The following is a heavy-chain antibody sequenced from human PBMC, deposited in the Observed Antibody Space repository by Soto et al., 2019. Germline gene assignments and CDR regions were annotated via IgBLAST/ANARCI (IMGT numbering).Heavy chain of an antibody. CDR3: AGTTSHYWYYMDV. D-gene: IGHD1-7*01. V-gene: IGHV6-1*01. J-gene: IGHJ6*03. CDR2: TYYRSRWYN. Sequence: QVQLQQSGPGLVKPSQTLSLTCAISGDSDSSNNAAWNWIRQSPSRGLEWLGRTYYRSRWYNDYAVSVKSRITVNPDTSKNQFSLQLTSVTPEDTAVYYCAGTTSHYWYYMDVWGKGTTVTVSS. CDR1: GDSDSSNNAA.